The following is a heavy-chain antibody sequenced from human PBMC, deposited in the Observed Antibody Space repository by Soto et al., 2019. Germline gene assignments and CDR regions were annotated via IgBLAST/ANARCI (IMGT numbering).Heavy chain of an antibody. CDR3: AKDRAVVVAANLLDY. Sequence: RWSLILSCGASGFTFSRYGMHWVRQAPGKVLEWVAVISYDGSNKYYADSVQGRFTIYRDNSKNTLYLQMNSLRAEDTPLHYCAKDRAVVVAANLLDYWGQGTLAAVSS. CDR2: ISYDGSNK. CDR1: GFTFSRYG. J-gene: IGHJ4*02. D-gene: IGHD2-15*01. V-gene: IGHV3-30*18.